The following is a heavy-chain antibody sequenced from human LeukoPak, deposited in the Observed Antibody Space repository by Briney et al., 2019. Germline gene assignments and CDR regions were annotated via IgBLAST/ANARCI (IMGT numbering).Heavy chain of an antibody. CDR2: ISGSGGST. CDR1: GFTFSSYA. J-gene: IGHJ4*02. V-gene: IGHV3-23*01. D-gene: IGHD6-19*01. Sequence: GGSLRLSCAASGFTFSSYAMSWVRQAPGEGVEWVSGISGSGGSTYYGDSVKGRFTNSRDNSKNTLYLQMNSLRADDSAVYYCAKPKYSSGWYFDYWGQGTLVTVSS. CDR3: AKPKYSSGWYFDY.